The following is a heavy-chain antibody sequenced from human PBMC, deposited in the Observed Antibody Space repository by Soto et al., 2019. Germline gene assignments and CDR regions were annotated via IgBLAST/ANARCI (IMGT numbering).Heavy chain of an antibody. D-gene: IGHD3-22*01. Sequence: QVQLVESGGGVVQPGRSLRLSCAASGFTFSSYGMHWVRQAPGKGLEWVAVISYDGSNKYYADSVKGRFTISRDNSKNTLYLQMNSVRAEDTAVYYCAKDYYDSSGYYNNAFDIWGQGTMVTVSS. J-gene: IGHJ3*02. CDR2: ISYDGSNK. CDR1: GFTFSSYG. CDR3: AKDYYDSSGYYNNAFDI. V-gene: IGHV3-30*18.